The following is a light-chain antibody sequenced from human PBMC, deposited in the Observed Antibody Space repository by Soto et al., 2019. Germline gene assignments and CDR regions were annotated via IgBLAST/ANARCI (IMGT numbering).Light chain of an antibody. CDR3: QQYGRSPST. V-gene: IGKV3-20*01. Sequence: EVVLTHPPATLSLSPGERGTLSWRASQSVVSNLAWYQQKPGQAPRLLIYGASNRATGVPDRFSGSGSGTDFTLIISRLEPEDFVVYYCQQYGRSPSTFGQGTRLEIK. J-gene: IGKJ5*01. CDR1: QSVVSN. CDR2: GAS.